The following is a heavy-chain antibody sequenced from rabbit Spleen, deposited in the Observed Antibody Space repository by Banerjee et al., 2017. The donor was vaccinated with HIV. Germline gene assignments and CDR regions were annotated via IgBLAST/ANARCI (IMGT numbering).Heavy chain of an antibody. CDR1: GFFFSDRDV. Sequence: QEQLEESGGGLVKPEGSLTLTCKASGFFFSDRDVMCWVPQAPGKGLEWIACIYAGSSGNTYYASWAKGRFTISKTSSTTVTLQMTSLTAADTATYFCTRDAAGREDFNLWGQGTLVTVS. CDR3: TRDAAGREDFNL. V-gene: IGHV1S45*01. D-gene: IGHD4-2*01. CDR2: IYAGSSGNT. J-gene: IGHJ4*01.